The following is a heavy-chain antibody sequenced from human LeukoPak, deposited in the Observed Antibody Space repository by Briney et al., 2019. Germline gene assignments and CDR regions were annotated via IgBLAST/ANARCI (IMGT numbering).Heavy chain of an antibody. D-gene: IGHD6-6*01. CDR3: ADYSRSFYFDY. CDR2: ISASGGST. V-gene: IGHV3-23*01. CDR1: GFTFSSYA. Sequence: RGSLRLSCAASGFTFSSYAMSWVRQAPGKGLGWVSAISASGGSTYYADSVKGRFTISRDHSKPTLYQQKDSLSAEEMPFDYCADYSRSFYFDYWGQGTLVTVSS. J-gene: IGHJ4*02.